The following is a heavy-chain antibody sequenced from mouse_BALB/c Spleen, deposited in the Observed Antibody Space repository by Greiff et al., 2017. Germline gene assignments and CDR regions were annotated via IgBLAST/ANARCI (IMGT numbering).Heavy chain of an antibody. J-gene: IGHJ4*01. CDR2: ISSGGSYT. CDR3: ARLHDYYGSSTAMDY. CDR1: GFTFSSYG. D-gene: IGHD1-1*01. V-gene: IGHV5-6*02. Sequence: EVMLVESGGDLVKPGGSLKLSCAASGFTFSSYGMSWVRQTPDKRLEWVATISSGGSYTYYPDSVKGRFTISRDNAKNTLYLQMSSLKSEDTAMYYCARLHDYYGSSTAMDYWGQGTSVTVSS.